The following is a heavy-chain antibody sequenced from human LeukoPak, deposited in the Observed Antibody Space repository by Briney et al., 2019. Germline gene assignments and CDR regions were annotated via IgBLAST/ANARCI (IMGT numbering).Heavy chain of an antibody. V-gene: IGHV3-23*01. J-gene: IGHJ4*02. CDR3: AKAGSGWYSFYFDF. CDR1: GFTFNTYA. Sequence: GGSLRLSCAASGFTFNTYAMSWVRPAPRKGLEWVSGIRGSGGGTHYAGSVKGRFTVSRDNSKSTMYLQMNSLRVEDTAVYYCAKAGSGWYSFYFDFWGQGTLVTVSS. CDR2: IRGSGGGT. D-gene: IGHD6-19*01.